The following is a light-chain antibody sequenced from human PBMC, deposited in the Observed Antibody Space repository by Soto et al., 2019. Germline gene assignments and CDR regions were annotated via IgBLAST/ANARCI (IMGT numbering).Light chain of an antibody. V-gene: IGKV3-15*01. Sequence: EIVMTQSPATLSVSPGERATLSCRASQSVSNNLAWYQKKPGQAPRLLIYGASTMATGIPARFSGSGSGTEFTLTISSLQSEDFAVYYCQQHNNWWTSGQGTRVEIK. CDR2: GAS. CDR1: QSVSNN. J-gene: IGKJ1*01. CDR3: QQHNNWWT.